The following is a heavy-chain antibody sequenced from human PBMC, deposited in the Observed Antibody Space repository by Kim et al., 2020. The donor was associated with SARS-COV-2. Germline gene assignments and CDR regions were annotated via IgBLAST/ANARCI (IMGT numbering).Heavy chain of an antibody. J-gene: IGHJ6*02. CDR3: ARADTWYNWNYYHYGMDV. CDR2: ISSSSSYI. V-gene: IGHV3-21*01. Sequence: GGSLRLSCAASGFTFSSYSMNWVRQAPGKGLEWVSSISSSSSYIYYADSVKGRFTISRDNAKNSLYLQMNSLRAEDTAVYYCARADTWYNWNYYHYGMDVWGQGTTVTDSS. D-gene: IGHD1-20*01. CDR1: GFTFSSYS.